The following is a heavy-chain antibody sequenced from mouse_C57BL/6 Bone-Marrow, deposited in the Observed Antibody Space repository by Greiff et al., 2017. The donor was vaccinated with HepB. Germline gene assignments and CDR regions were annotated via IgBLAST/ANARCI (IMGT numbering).Heavy chain of an antibody. Sequence: QVQLQQPGAELVKPGASVKLSCKASGYTFTSYWMHWVKQRPGQGLEWIGMIHPNSGSTNYNEKFKSKATLTVDKSSSTAYMQLSSLTSEDSAVYYCARIYDGYWAWFAYWGQGTLVTVSA. D-gene: IGHD2-3*01. J-gene: IGHJ3*01. V-gene: IGHV1-64*01. CDR3: ARIYDGYWAWFAY. CDR2: IHPNSGST. CDR1: GYTFTSYW.